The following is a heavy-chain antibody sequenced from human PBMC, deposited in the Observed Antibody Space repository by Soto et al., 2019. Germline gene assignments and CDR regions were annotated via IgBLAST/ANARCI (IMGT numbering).Heavy chain of an antibody. D-gene: IGHD6-13*01. J-gene: IGHJ4*02. Sequence: QITLKESGPTLVKPTQTLTLTCTFSGFSLSTSGVAVAWIRQPPGKALEWLALIFWDDDKHYSPSLKSRLTITTETAKNQVVLIMTNMDPWDTATYYCVHRAAAHSYYFDYWGQGTLVTGS. CDR1: GFSLSTSGVA. V-gene: IGHV2-5*02. CDR2: IFWDDDK. CDR3: VHRAAAHSYYFDY.